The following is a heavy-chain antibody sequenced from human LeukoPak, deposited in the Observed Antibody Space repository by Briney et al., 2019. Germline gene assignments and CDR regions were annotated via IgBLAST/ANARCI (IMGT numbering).Heavy chain of an antibody. CDR3: ARGGRAKYYFDY. J-gene: IGHJ4*02. V-gene: IGHV1-46*01. CDR1: GGTFSSYA. Sequence: GSSVKVSCKASGGTFSSYAISWVRQAPGQGLEWMGIINPSGGSTSYAQKFQGRVTMTRDTSTSTVYMELSSLRSEDTAVYYCARGGRAKYYFDYWGQGTLVTVSS. CDR2: INPSGGST.